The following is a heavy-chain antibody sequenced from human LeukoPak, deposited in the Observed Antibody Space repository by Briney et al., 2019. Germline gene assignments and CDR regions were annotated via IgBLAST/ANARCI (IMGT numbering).Heavy chain of an antibody. CDR2: IIPIFGTA. CDR1: GGTFSSYA. J-gene: IGHJ4*02. CDR3: ARDFWGATNYFDY. V-gene: IGHV1-69*05. D-gene: IGHD3-16*01. Sequence: GASVKVSCKASGGTFSSYAISWVRQAPGQGLEWMGGIIPIFGTANYAQKFQGRVTITTDESTSTAYMELSSLRSEDTAVYYCARDFWGATNYFDYWGQGTLVTVSS.